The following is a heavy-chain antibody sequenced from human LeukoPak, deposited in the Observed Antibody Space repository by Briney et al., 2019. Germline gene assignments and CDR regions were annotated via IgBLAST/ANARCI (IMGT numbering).Heavy chain of an antibody. CDR2: IWYDGSNK. J-gene: IGHJ4*02. CDR1: GFTFSSYG. D-gene: IGHD5-18*01. V-gene: IGHV3-33*01. CDR3: ARDRLPNTAMAPDY. Sequence: GGSLRLSCAASGFTFSSYGMLWVRQAPGKGLEWVAVIWYDGSNKYYADSVKGRFTISRDNSKNTLYLQMNSLRAEDTAVYYCARDRLPNTAMAPDYWGQGTLVTVSS.